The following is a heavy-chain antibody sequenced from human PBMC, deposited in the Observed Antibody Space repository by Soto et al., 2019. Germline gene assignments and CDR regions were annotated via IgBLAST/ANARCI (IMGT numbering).Heavy chain of an antibody. D-gene: IGHD3-22*01. J-gene: IGHJ3*02. Sequence: GGSLRLSCAASGFTFSSYAMHWVRQAPGKGLEWVAVISYDGSNKYYADSVKGRFTISRDNSKNTLYLQMNSLRAEDTAVYYCADLNSSGYSSAFDIWGQGTMVTVSS. CDR2: ISYDGSNK. CDR1: GFTFSSYA. CDR3: ADLNSSGYSSAFDI. V-gene: IGHV3-30-3*01.